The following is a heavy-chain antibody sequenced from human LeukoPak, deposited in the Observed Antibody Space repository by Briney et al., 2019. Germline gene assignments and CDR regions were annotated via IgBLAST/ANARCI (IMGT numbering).Heavy chain of an antibody. CDR2: IYYSGST. CDR1: GGSISSGGYY. D-gene: IGHD6-13*01. V-gene: IGHV4-31*03. Sequence: SETLSLTCTVSGGSISSGGYYWSWIRQHPGKGLEWIGYIYYSGSTYYNPSLKSRVTISVDTSKNQFSLKLSSVTAADTAVYYCARERYSSSWLIDYWGQGTLVTVSS. CDR3: ARERYSSSWLIDY. J-gene: IGHJ4*02.